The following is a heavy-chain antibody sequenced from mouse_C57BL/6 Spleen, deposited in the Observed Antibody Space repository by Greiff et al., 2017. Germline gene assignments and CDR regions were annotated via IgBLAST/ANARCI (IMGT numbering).Heavy chain of an antibody. J-gene: IGHJ4*01. Sequence: EVHLVESEGGLVQPGSSMKLSCTASGFTFSDYYMAWVRQVPEKGLEWVANINYDGSSTYYLDSLKSRFIISRDNAKNILYLQMSSLKSEDTATYYCARDAAQATSYAMDYWGQGTSVTVSS. V-gene: IGHV5-16*01. CDR3: ARDAAQATSYAMDY. CDR1: GFTFSDYY. D-gene: IGHD3-2*02. CDR2: INYDGSST.